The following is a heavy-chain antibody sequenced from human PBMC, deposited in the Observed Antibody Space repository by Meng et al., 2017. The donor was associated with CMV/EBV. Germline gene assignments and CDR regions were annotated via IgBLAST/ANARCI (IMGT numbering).Heavy chain of an antibody. CDR3: ARIGRGAFDY. V-gene: IGHV4-39*07. Sequence: GSLRLSCTVSGGSISSSSYYWGWIRQPPGKGLEWIGSIYYSGSTYYNPSLKSRVTISVDTSKNQFSLKLSSVTAADTAVYYCARIGRGAFDYWGQGTLVTVSS. CDR1: GGSISSSSYY. J-gene: IGHJ4*02. CDR2: IYYSGST.